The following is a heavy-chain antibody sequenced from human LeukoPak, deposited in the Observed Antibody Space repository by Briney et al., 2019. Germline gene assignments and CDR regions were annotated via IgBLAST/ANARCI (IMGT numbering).Heavy chain of an antibody. CDR3: AGGAERTDHYHTSGYPYYFDC. CDR1: GGTFSTYA. Sequence: ASVKVSCEASGGTFSTYAINWVRQAPGQGLEWMGRIIPLFGIANYAQRFQGRVTISADEATSTLYMHLSSLRSDDTAVHYCAGGAERTDHYHTSGYPYYFDCWGEGTLVTVYS. D-gene: IGHD3-22*01. J-gene: IGHJ4*02. CDR2: IIPLFGIA. V-gene: IGHV1-69*15.